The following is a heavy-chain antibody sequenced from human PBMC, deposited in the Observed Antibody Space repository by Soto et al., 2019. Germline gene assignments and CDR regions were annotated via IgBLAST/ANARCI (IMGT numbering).Heavy chain of an antibody. V-gene: IGHV3-15*07. CDR3: TTDSYSTIIIVRFDY. Sequence: GGSLRLSCAASGFTFTNAWINWVRQAPGKGLEWVGRIKSKTDGGTTDYAEPVKGRFAISRDDSNNMVYLQMNSLKIEDTAVYYCTTDSYSTIIIVRFDYRGHGTLITV. D-gene: IGHD2-8*01. J-gene: IGHJ4*01. CDR1: GFTFTNAW. CDR2: IKSKTDGGTT.